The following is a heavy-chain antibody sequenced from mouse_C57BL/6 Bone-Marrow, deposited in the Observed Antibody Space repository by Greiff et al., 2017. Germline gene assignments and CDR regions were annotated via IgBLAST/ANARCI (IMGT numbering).Heavy chain of an antibody. CDR2: IYPRSGNT. CDR1: GYTFTSYG. V-gene: IGHV1-81*01. D-gene: IGHD3-2*02. J-gene: IGHJ3*01. Sequence: QVQLKESGAELTRPGASVKLSCKASGYTFTSYGISWVKQRTGQGLEWIGEIYPRSGNTYYNEKFKGKATLTAEKSSSTAYMELRRLTSEDSAVYCCARDSSGRAWCAYWGQGTLVTVSA. CDR3: ARDSSGRAWCAY.